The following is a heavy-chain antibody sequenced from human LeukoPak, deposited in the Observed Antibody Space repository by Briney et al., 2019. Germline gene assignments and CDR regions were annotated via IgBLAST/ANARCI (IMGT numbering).Heavy chain of an antibody. V-gene: IGHV3-21*01. J-gene: IGHJ4*02. CDR2: ISSGSTYI. D-gene: IGHD6-19*01. Sequence: GGSLRLSCAASGFTFGTYSMNWVRQAPGKGLEWVSAISSGSTYIYYADSVKGRFTISRDNAKNSLYLQMSSLRAEATAVYYCARDRSPSIAVAGTGDYWGQGTLVTVSS. CDR3: ARDRSPSIAVAGTGDY. CDR1: GFTFGTYS.